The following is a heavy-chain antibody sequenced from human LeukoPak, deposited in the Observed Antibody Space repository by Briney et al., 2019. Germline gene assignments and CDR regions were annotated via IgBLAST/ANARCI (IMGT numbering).Heavy chain of an antibody. V-gene: IGHV4-39*01. J-gene: IGHJ5*02. Sequence: SQTLSLTCSVSGGSISSSSYYWGWIRQPPGKGLEWIGSIYYSGSTYYNPSLKSRVTLSADTSKNQFSLKLSSVTAADTAVYYCARHSRARNWFDPWGQGTLVTVSS. CDR3: ARHSRARNWFDP. CDR2: IYYSGST. CDR1: GGSISSSSYY.